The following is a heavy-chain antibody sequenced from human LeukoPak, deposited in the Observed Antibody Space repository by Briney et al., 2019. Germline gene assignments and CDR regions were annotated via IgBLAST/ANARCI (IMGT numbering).Heavy chain of an antibody. CDR1: GFTFSSYA. CDR3: AKDGGAPTTVVYYFDY. V-gene: IGHV3-23*01. D-gene: IGHD4-11*01. Sequence: GGSLRLSCAASGFTFSSYAMSWVRQAPGKGLEWVSAISGSGGSTYYADSVKGRFTISRDNSKNTLYLQMNSLRAEDTAVYYCAKDGGAPTTVVYYFDYWGQGTLVTVSS. J-gene: IGHJ4*02. CDR2: ISGSGGST.